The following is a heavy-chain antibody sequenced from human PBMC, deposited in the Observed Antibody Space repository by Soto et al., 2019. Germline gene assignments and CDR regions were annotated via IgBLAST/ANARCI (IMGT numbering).Heavy chain of an antibody. J-gene: IGHJ4*02. CDR3: ARGHNMLTTTYVGFFDH. Sequence: PGGSLRLSCTTSGFTFSDYYMSWIRKAPGKGLEWISYISSSGNTIYYADSVQGRFTISRDSAKNSLYLQLTNLRAYDTAVYYCARGHNMLTTTYVGFFDHWGQGALVTVSS. D-gene: IGHD3-9*01. CDR2: ISSSGNTI. CDR1: GFTFSDYY. V-gene: IGHV3-11*01.